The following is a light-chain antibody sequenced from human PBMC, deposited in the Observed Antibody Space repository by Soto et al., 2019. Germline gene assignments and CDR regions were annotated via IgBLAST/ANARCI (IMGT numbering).Light chain of an antibody. J-gene: IGLJ1*01. Sequence: QSVLTQPASVSGSPGQSITISCSGTISDFVVYNYVSWCQQHPGKAPKLMLYGVSKRPSGVSNRFSGSKSGNTASLTISGLQAEDEADYYCTSHTTSSALQVFGTGTKVTVL. CDR3: TSHTTSSALQV. V-gene: IGLV2-14*03. CDR2: GVS. CDR1: ISDFVVYNY.